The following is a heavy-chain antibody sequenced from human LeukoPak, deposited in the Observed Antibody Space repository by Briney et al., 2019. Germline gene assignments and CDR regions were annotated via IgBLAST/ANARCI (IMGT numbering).Heavy chain of an antibody. CDR1: GFTFSSYA. CDR3: ARDPGSYYFDY. V-gene: IGHV3-30*04. Sequence: GGSLRLSCAASGFTFSSYAMHWVRQAPGKGLEWVAVISYDGSNKYYADSVKGRFTISRDNSKNTLYLQMNSLRAEDTVVYYCARDPGSYYFDYWGQGTLVTVSS. CDR2: ISYDGSNK. D-gene: IGHD3-10*01. J-gene: IGHJ4*02.